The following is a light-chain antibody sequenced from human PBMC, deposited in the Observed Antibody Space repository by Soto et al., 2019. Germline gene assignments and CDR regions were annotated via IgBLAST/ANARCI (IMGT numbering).Light chain of an antibody. CDR1: SSDVGSYNL. Sequence: QSALTQPASVSGSPGQSITISCTGTSSDVGSYNLVSWYQQHPGKAPKLMIYEVSKRPSGVSNRFSGSKSGNTASLTISGLQDEEEADYYCCSYAGSSTFHYVFGTGTKVTVL. V-gene: IGLV2-23*02. J-gene: IGLJ1*01. CDR3: CSYAGSSTFHYV. CDR2: EVS.